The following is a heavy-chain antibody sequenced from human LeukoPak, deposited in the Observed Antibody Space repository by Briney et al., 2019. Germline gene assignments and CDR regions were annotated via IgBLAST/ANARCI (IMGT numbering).Heavy chain of an antibody. CDR3: GRDFSLTRLERPFDT. CDR2: IKRDGSDK. V-gene: IGHV3-7*01. J-gene: IGHJ4*02. D-gene: IGHD1-1*01. CDR1: GFTLSSYW. Sequence: GALRLSCVASGFTLSSYWLAWARPAPGKGLEWVANIKRDGSDKCYVDSVKGRFTVSRDNAKNSLYLQMNSLRPEDTAVYYCGRDFSLTRLERPFDTWGQGTLVTVSS.